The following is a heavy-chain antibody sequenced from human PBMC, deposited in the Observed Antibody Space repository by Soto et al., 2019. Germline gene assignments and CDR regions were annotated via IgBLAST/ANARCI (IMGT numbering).Heavy chain of an antibody. D-gene: IGHD5-12*01. CDR2: IGTAGDT. CDR3: ARGGGRVATPWFDP. J-gene: IGHJ5*02. V-gene: IGHV3-13*04. CDR1: GFTFSSYD. Sequence: EVQLVESGGGLVQPGGSLRLSCAASGFTFSSYDMHWVRQATGKGLEWVSDIGTAGDTYYPGSVKGRFTISRENAKNSLYLQMNSLRAGDTAVYYCARGGGRVATPWFDPWGQGTLVTVSS.